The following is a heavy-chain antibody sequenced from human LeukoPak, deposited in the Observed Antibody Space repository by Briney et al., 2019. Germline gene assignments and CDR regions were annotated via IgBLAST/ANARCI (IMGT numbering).Heavy chain of an antibody. CDR2: IYYSGST. D-gene: IGHD3-22*01. V-gene: IGHV4-59*01. CDR1: GGSISSYY. J-gene: IGHJ4*02. Sequence: SETLSLTCTVSGGSISSYYWSWIRQPPGKGLEWIGYIYYSGSTNYNPSLKSRVTISVDTSKNQFSLKLSSVTAADTAVYYCAKDQAYYYDSSGYSDYWGQGTLVTVSS. CDR3: AKDQAYYYDSSGYSDY.